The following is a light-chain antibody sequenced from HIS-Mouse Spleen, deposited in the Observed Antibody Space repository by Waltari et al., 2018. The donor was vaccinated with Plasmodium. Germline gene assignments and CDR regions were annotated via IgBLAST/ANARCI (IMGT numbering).Light chain of an antibody. J-gene: IGKJ2*01. CDR2: GAS. CDR1: PGGSGRY. Sequence: SSRARPGGSGRYLACYQQRPGQAPRLLLYGASSRATGIPDRFSGSGSGTDFTLTISRLEPEDFAVYYCQQYGSSPYTFGQGTKLEIK. V-gene: IGKV3-20*01. CDR3: QQYGSSPYT.